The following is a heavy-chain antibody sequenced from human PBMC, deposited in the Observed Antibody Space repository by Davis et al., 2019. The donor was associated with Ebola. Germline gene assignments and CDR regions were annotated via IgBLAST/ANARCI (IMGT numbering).Heavy chain of an antibody. Sequence: GGSLRLSCAASGFTFSSYAMHWVRQAPGKGLEWVAVISYDGSIKYYADSVKGRFTISRDNSKNTLYLQMNSLRAEDTAVYYCASSVATPYYYYGMDVWGQGTTVTVSS. CDR1: GFTFSSYA. D-gene: IGHD5-12*01. J-gene: IGHJ6*02. CDR2: ISYDGSIK. V-gene: IGHV3-30-3*01. CDR3: ASSVATPYYYYGMDV.